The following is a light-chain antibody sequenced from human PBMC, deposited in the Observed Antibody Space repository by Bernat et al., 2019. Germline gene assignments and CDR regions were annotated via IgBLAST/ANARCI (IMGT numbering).Light chain of an antibody. CDR1: QSVNTY. CDR3: QQRTNWIT. J-gene: IGKJ5*01. CDR2: DAS. Sequence: EIVLTQSPATLSLSPGDRATLSCSASQSVNTYLAWYQQKSGQAPRLLIYDASTRATGIPARFSGGGSGTDFTLTISSLEPEDFAVYYCQQRTNWITFGQGTRLEIK. V-gene: IGKV3-11*01.